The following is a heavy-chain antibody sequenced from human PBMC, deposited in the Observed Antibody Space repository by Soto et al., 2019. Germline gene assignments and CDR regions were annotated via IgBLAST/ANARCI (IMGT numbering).Heavy chain of an antibody. J-gene: IGHJ3*02. Sequence: PSETLSLTCTVSGGSISSYYWSWIRQPPGKGLEWIGYIYYSGSTNYNPSLKSRVTISVDTSKNQFSLKLSSVTAADTAVYYCARLRGHGAFDIWGQGTTVTVSS. CDR2: IYYSGST. CDR1: GGSISSYY. CDR3: ARLRGHGAFDI. V-gene: IGHV4-59*01.